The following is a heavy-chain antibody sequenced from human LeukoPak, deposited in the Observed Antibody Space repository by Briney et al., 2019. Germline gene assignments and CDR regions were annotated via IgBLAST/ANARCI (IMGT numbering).Heavy chain of an antibody. J-gene: IGHJ4*02. Sequence: GGSLRLSCAASGFTFNSYGMHWVRQAPGKGLEWVAYIGHDGSNKYYADSVKGRFTISRDSSKNTLYLQMISLRAEDTAVYYCARDVRIYYYDRSPGYWGQGTLVTVSS. V-gene: IGHV3-30*02. D-gene: IGHD3-22*01. CDR1: GFTFNSYG. CDR2: IGHDGSNK. CDR3: ARDVRIYYYDRSPGY.